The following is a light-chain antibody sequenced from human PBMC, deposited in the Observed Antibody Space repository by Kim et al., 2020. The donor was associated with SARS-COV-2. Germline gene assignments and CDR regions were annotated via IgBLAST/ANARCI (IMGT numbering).Light chain of an antibody. CDR2: RDR. V-gene: IGLV3-1*01. Sequence: PGHTATITRTGDDLGQRDASWYQLKAGQSPVLVIYRDRLRPAGIPERFSGSNSGTTATLTIAAAHDLDEADYYCQVWDSESANMVFGGGTQLTVL. CDR3: QVWDSESANMV. J-gene: IGLJ2*01. CDR1: DLGQRD.